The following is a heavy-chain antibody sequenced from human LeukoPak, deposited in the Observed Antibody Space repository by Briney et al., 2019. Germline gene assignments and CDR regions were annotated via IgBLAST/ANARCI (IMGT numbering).Heavy chain of an antibody. CDR2: IYTSGST. V-gene: IGHV4-61*02. CDR3: AREGFTVDTAMVDY. J-gene: IGHJ4*02. D-gene: IGHD5-18*01. Sequence: SETLSLTCTVSGGSISSGSYYWSWNRQPAGKGLEWIGRIYTSGSTNYNPSLKSRVTISVDTSKNQFSLKLSSVTAADTAVYYCAREGFTVDTAMVDYWGQGTLVTVSS. CDR1: GGSISSGSYY.